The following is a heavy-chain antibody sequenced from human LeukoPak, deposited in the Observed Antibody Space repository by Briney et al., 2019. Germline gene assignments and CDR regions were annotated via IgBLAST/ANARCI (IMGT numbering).Heavy chain of an antibody. J-gene: IGHJ4*02. CDR3: ARVDDGVVVVGEYYFDY. Sequence: GGSLRLSCAASGFTFSSYWMSWVCQAPGKGLEWVANIKQDGSEKYYVDSVKGRFTISRDNAKNSLYLQMNSLRAEDTAVYYCARVDDGVVVVGEYYFDYWGQGTLVTVSP. V-gene: IGHV3-7*01. CDR2: IKQDGSEK. CDR1: GFTFSSYW. D-gene: IGHD2-15*01.